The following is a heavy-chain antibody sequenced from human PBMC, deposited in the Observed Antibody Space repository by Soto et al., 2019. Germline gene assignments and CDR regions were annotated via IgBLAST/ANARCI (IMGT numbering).Heavy chain of an antibody. Sequence: QVQLQESGPGLVRPSETLSLTCTVSGGSISSDSWTWIRQPPGKAMEWIGYIYDYGSSYYSPSLASRGAFSVDTSKHQFSLRLTSVTAADTAMYYCARVRTSLDLYYYYMDVWGRGTTVTVSS. CDR3: ARVRTSLDLYYYYMDV. J-gene: IGHJ6*03. D-gene: IGHD2-2*01. V-gene: IGHV4-59*08. CDR1: GGSISSDS. CDR2: IYDYGSS.